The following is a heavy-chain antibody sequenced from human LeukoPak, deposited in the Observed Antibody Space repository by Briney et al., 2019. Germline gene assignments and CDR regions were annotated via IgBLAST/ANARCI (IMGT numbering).Heavy chain of an antibody. Sequence: SVKVSCKASGGTFSSYAISWVRQAPGQGLEWMGRIIPILGIANYAQKFQGRVTITADKSTSTAYMELSSLRSEDTAVYYCARDAPIGDGDYVYYFDYWGQGTLVTVSS. V-gene: IGHV1-69*04. CDR3: ARDAPIGDGDYVYYFDY. CDR2: IIPILGIA. J-gene: IGHJ4*02. CDR1: GGTFSSYA. D-gene: IGHD4-17*01.